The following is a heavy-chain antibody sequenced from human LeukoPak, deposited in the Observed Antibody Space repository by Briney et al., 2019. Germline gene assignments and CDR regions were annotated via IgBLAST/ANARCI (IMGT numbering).Heavy chain of an antibody. CDR3: ARVGATSNGMEV. Sequence: GGSLRLSCAASGFTFSSYDMHWVRQATGKRLEWVSAIGTVGDPYYPGSVKGRFTISRENAKNSLYLQMNSLRAGDTAVYYCARVGATSNGMEVWGQGTTVTVSS. CDR2: IGTVGDP. CDR1: GFTFSSYD. J-gene: IGHJ6*02. D-gene: IGHD1-26*01. V-gene: IGHV3-13*05.